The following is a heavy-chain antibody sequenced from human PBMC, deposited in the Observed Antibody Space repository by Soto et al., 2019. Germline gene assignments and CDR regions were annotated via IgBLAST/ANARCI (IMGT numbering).Heavy chain of an antibody. D-gene: IGHD6-13*01. Sequence: LGGSLRRSCAASGFTFSSYGMHWVRQAPGKGLEWVAVIWYDGSNKYYADSVKGRFTISRDNSKNTLYLQMNSLRAEDTAVYYCARGSVASSSWHYYYYYGMDVWGQGTTVTVSS. CDR1: GFTFSSYG. J-gene: IGHJ6*02. V-gene: IGHV3-33*01. CDR2: IWYDGSNK. CDR3: ARGSVASSSWHYYYYYGMDV.